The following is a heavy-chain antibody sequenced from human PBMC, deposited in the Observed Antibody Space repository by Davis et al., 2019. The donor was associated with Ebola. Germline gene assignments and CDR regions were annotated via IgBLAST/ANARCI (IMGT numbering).Heavy chain of an antibody. V-gene: IGHV4-34*01. Sequence: ESLKISCAASGFTFSSYAMSWVRQHPGKGLEWIGEINHSGSTNYNPSLKSRVTMSVDTSKNQFSLKLSSVTAADTAVYYCARAGDILTGYPYWGQGTLVTVSS. CDR2: INHSGST. CDR3: ARAGDILTGYPY. CDR1: GFTFSSYA. J-gene: IGHJ4*02. D-gene: IGHD3-9*01.